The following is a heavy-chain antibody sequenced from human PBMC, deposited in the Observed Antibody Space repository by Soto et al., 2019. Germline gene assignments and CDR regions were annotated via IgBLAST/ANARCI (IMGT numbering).Heavy chain of an antibody. CDR3: ARDRVDCSGGSCYFMHWFDP. J-gene: IGHJ5*02. Sequence: KQSQTLSLTCAISGDSVSSNSAAWNWIRQSPSRGLEWLGRTYYRSKWYNDYAVSVKSRITINPDTSKNQFSLQLNSVTPEDTAVYYCARDRVDCSGGSCYFMHWFDPWGQGTLVTVSS. D-gene: IGHD2-15*01. CDR1: GDSVSSNSAA. CDR2: TYYRSKWYN. V-gene: IGHV6-1*01.